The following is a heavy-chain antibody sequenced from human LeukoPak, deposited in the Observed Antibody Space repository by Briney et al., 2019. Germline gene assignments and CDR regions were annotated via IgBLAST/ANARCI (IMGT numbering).Heavy chain of an antibody. Sequence: PGGSLRLSCAASKFTFSDHYMDWVHQAPGKGLEWVGRTRNKPRSYTTEYAASVKGRFTISRDDSKNSLYLQMNSLKTEDTAVYCARSGVYKALEFDPWGQGTLVTVSS. J-gene: IGHJ5*02. CDR3: ARSGVYKALEFDP. CDR1: KFTFSDHY. CDR2: TRNKPRSYTT. D-gene: IGHD6-13*01. V-gene: IGHV3-72*01.